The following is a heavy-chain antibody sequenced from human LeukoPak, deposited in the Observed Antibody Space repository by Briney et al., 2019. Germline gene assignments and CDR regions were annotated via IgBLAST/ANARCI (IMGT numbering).Heavy chain of an antibody. D-gene: IGHD4-23*01. V-gene: IGHV3-33*06. Sequence: GRSLRLSCAASGFSLSTYGMHWVRQAPGKGLEWVAVIWSDGSDKYYRDSVKGRFTISRDYSKNSLYLQMNSLRAEDTAVYYCAKDAYGGNAYYFDHWGRGTLVTVSS. CDR3: AKDAYGGNAYYFDH. J-gene: IGHJ4*02. CDR1: GFSLSTYG. CDR2: IWSDGSDK.